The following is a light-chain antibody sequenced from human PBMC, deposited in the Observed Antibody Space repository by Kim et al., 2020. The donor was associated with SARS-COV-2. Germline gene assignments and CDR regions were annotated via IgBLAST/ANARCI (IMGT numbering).Light chain of an antibody. Sequence: PRQRATLSCRASQSVTSNYLAWYQQKPGQAPRLLIHGASSRATGIPDRFSGSGSGTDFTLTINRLEPEDFAVYYCQQFGASPPYSFGQGTKLEI. CDR1: QSVTSNY. J-gene: IGKJ2*03. CDR2: GAS. V-gene: IGKV3-20*01. CDR3: QQFGASPPYS.